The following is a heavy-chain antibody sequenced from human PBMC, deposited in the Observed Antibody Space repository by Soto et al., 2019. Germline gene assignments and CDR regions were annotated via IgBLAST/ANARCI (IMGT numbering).Heavy chain of an antibody. CDR1: GFTFSSYG. Sequence: QVQLVESGGGVVQPGRSLRLSCAASGFTFSSYGMHWVRQAPGKGLEWVAVISYDGSNKYYADSVKGRFTISRDNSKNTLYLQMNSLRAEDTAVYYCAKDGGDTAMGYWGQGTLVTVSS. D-gene: IGHD5-18*01. CDR3: AKDGGDTAMGY. CDR2: ISYDGSNK. V-gene: IGHV3-30*18. J-gene: IGHJ4*02.